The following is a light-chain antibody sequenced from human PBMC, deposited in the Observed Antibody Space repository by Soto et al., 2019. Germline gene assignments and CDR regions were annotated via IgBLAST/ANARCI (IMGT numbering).Light chain of an antibody. V-gene: IGKV1-39*01. J-gene: IGKJ1*01. CDR2: AAS. CDR1: QSIVTY. Sequence: DIQMTQSPSSLSASVGDRVTIPCRASQSIVTYLNWYQQKPGKAPKLLIYAASSLQSGDPSRFSGSGSGTDFTLTISSLQPEDFATYYCQQSYSTPWTFGQGTEVEIK. CDR3: QQSYSTPWT.